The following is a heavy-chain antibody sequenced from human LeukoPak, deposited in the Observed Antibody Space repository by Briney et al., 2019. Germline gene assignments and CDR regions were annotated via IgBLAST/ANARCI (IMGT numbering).Heavy chain of an antibody. CDR1: GGTFSSYA. CDR2: IIPIFGTA. D-gene: IGHD5-12*01. Sequence: GASVKVSCKASGGTFSSYAISWVRQAPGQGLEWMGGIIPIFGTANYAQKFQGRVTITADESTSTAYMELSSLRSEDTAVYYCARHPKSGYSGYESDYWGQGTLVTVSS. V-gene: IGHV1-69*13. CDR3: ARHPKSGYSGYESDY. J-gene: IGHJ4*02.